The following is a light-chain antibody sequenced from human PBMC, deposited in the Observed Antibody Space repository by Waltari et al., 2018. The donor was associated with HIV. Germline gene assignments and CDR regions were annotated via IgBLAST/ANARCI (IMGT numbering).Light chain of an antibody. CDR2: ADS. J-gene: IGLJ2*01. CDR3: QVWDSSTDLRV. V-gene: IGLV3-21*02. CDR1: NIGRKG. Sequence: SYVLTQPPSVSVAPAQTARITCGGDNIGRKGVHWYQKKPSQAPVLVVYADSDRPSGIPERFSGSSSWNTATLTISRVEAGDEADFYCQVWDSSTDLRVFGGGTKLTVL.